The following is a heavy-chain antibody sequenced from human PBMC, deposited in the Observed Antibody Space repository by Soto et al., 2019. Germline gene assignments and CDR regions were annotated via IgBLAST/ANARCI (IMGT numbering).Heavy chain of an antibody. CDR1: GGSFSGYY. Sequence: SETLSLTCAVYGGSFSGYYWSWIRQPPGKGLEWIGEINHSGSTNYNPSLKSRVTISVDTSKNQFSLKLSSVTAADTAVYYCARGPRIFGAIYPYYYYGMDVWGQGTTVTVSS. CDR3: ARGPRIFGAIYPYYYYGMDV. CDR2: INHSGST. D-gene: IGHD3-3*01. J-gene: IGHJ6*02. V-gene: IGHV4-34*01.